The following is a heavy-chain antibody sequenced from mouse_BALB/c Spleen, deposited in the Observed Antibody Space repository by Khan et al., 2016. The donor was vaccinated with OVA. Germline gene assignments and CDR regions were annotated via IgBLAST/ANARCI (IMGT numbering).Heavy chain of an antibody. CDR2: IDPFNGST. J-gene: IGHJ3*01. D-gene: IGHD2-2*01. V-gene: IGHV1S135*01. Sequence: EVQLQESGPELMKPGASVKISCKASGYSFTSYYIHWVKQSHGKSLEWIGYIDPFNGSTSYNQKFKGKATLTVDKFSSTAYMHLSSLTSEDSAVYYCARHGYVAWFAYWGQGTLVTVSA. CDR3: ARHGYVAWFAY. CDR1: GYSFTSYY.